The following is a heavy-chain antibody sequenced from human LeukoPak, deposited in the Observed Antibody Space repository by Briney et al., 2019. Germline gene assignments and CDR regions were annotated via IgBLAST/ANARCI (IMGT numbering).Heavy chain of an antibody. CDR1: GFTFSSYS. CDR3: ARDGEGYCTNGVCSFLDY. CDR2: ISSSSSYI. Sequence: GGSLRLSCAASGFTFSSYSMNWVRQAPGKGLEWVSSISSSSSYIYYADSVKGRFTISRDNAKNSLYLQMNSLRAEDTAVYYCARDGEGYCTNGVCSFLDYWGQGTLVTVSS. J-gene: IGHJ4*02. D-gene: IGHD2-8*01. V-gene: IGHV3-21*01.